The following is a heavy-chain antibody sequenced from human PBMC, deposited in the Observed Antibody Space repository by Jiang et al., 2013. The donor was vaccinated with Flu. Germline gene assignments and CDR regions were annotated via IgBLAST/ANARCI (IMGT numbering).Heavy chain of an antibody. J-gene: IGHJ5*02. D-gene: IGHD3-10*01. V-gene: IGHV4-39*07. CDR3: ARVQWGGHYYGSGTTHHNWFDP. Sequence: GSGLVKPSETLSLTCTVSGGSISSSSYYWGWIRQPPGKGLEWIGSIYYSGSTYYNPSLKSRVTISVDTSKNQFSLKLSSVTAADTAVYYCARVQWGGHYYGSGTTHHNWFDPWGQGTLVTVSS. CDR2: IYYSGST. CDR1: GGSISSSSYY.